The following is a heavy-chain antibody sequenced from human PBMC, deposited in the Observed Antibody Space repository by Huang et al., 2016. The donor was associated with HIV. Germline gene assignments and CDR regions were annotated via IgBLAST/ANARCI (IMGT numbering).Heavy chain of an antibody. CDR1: GYSFTSYW. Sequence: EVQLVQSGAEVKKPGESLKISCKGSGYSFTSYWIGWVRQMPGKGLEGMEIISPGDSDTRYSPSFQGQVTLSADKSISTAYLQWSSLKASYTAMYYCARLSTTWYFDYWGQGTLVTVSS. D-gene: IGHD1-1*01. J-gene: IGHJ4*02. CDR2: ISPGDSDT. CDR3: ARLSTTWYFDY. V-gene: IGHV5-51*01.